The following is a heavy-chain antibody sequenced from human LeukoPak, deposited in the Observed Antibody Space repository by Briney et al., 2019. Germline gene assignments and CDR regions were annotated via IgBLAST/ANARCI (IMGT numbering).Heavy chain of an antibody. J-gene: IGHJ4*02. CDR2: ITATGDTA. CDR3: AGDRNSDWYSPLDY. D-gene: IGHD6-19*01. Sequence: GGSLRLSCVASGFTFTKCAMSWIRQAPGKGLEWVAIITATGDTAHYADSVKGRFTISRDNSRNTVYMQMDSLRAEDTAIYYCAGDRNSDWYSPLDYRGQGSQVTVSP. V-gene: IGHV3-23*01. CDR1: GFTFTKCA.